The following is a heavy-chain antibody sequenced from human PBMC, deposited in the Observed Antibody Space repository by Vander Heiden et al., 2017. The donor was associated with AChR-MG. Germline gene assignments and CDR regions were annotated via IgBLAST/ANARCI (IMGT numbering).Heavy chain of an antibody. CDR3: ARHWYCSSTSCYYYYYGMDV. V-gene: IGHV5-10-1*03. D-gene: IGHD2-2*01. Sequence: EVQLVQSGAEVKTPGESLRISCKGSGYSFTSYWISWVRQMPGKGLEWMGRIDPSDSYTNFSPSFQGHVTISADKSISTAYLQWSSLKASDTAMYYCARHWYCSSTSCYYYYYGMDVWGQGTTVTVSS. CDR1: GYSFTSYW. CDR2: IDPSDSYT. J-gene: IGHJ6*02.